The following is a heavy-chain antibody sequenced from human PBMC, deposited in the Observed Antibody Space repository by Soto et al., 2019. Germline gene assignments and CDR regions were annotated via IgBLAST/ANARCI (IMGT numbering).Heavy chain of an antibody. CDR2: INHSGSP. V-gene: IGHV4-34*01. D-gene: IGHD1-1*01. CDR3: ATAHWSHHDFGP. Sequence: QVRLQQWGTGLLKSSETLSLTCAVYGGSFSGYYWSWLRQPPGKGLEWIGEINHSGSPNYNPSLKSRVTIAVDTSKNQFSLKMTSVTAADTAVYYCATAHWSHHDFGPWGQGTLVTVSS. CDR1: GGSFSGYY. J-gene: IGHJ5*02.